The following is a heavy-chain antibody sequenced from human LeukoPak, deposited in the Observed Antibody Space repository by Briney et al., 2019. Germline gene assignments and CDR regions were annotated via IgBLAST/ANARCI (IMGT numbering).Heavy chain of an antibody. CDR2: IYYSVTT. D-gene: IGHD7-27*01. Sequence: SQTLSLTCIVSGDSISSADYYWSWVRQAPGKGLEWIGHIYYSVTTNYNPSLKSRVTISLDTSKNQFSLNLSSVTAADTAVYYCARDRTLGNHWYFDLWGRGTLVTVSS. J-gene: IGHJ2*01. CDR1: GDSISSADYY. CDR3: ARDRTLGNHWYFDL. V-gene: IGHV4-30-4*08.